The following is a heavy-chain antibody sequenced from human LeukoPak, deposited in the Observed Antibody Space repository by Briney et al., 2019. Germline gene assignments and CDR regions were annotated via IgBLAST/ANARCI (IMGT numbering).Heavy chain of an antibody. J-gene: IGHJ4*02. V-gene: IGHV3-23*01. Sequence: GGSLRLSCAASGLTFSSYGMSWVRQAPGRGVEWVSAISTTGGTTYYADSVGGRFTISRDNSKNTLYLQMNSLRAADTAVYYCARDKGTSYLSSFDYWGQRTLVTVSS. CDR3: ARDKGTSYLSSFDY. CDR2: ISTTGGTT. D-gene: IGHD6-6*01. CDR1: GLTFSSYG.